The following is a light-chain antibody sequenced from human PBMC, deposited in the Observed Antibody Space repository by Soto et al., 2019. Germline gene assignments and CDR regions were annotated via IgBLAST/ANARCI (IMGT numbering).Light chain of an antibody. CDR2: EVT. J-gene: IGLJ1*01. CDR3: CSFVDTGTYL. V-gene: IGLV2-8*01. Sequence: QSALTQPPSASGSPGQSVTISCTGTSSDVGAYNFVSWYQQHPGKAPKLIIFEVTKRPSGVPDRFSGSKSGNTASLTVSGLQAEDEADYHCCSFVDTGTYLFGSGTKVTVL. CDR1: SSDVGAYNF.